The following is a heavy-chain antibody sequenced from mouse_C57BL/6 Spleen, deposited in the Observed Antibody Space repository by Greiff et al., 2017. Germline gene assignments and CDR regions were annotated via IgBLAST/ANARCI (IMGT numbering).Heavy chain of an antibody. CDR2: IYPGDGDT. D-gene: IGHD2-2*01. J-gene: IGHJ4*01. V-gene: IGHV1-80*01. Sequence: QVQLQQSGAELVKPGASVKISCKASGYAFSSYWMNWVKQRPGKGLEWIGQIYPGDGDTNYNGKFKGKATLTADKSSSTAYMQLSSLTSEDSAVYICARWWLRRAMDYWGQGTSVTVSS. CDR1: GYAFSSYW. CDR3: ARWWLRRAMDY.